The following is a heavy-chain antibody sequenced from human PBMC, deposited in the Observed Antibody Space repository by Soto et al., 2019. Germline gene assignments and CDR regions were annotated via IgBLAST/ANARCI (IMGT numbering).Heavy chain of an antibody. D-gene: IGHD2-2*01. CDR2: ISGSGDST. V-gene: IGHV3-23*01. CDR3: AKDSRGGSCCY. CDR1: GFTFSSYA. J-gene: IGHJ4*02. Sequence: EVQLLESGGGLVQPGGSLRLSCAASGFTFSSYAMSWVRQAPGKGLEWVSVISGSGDSTYYADSVKGRFTISRDNSKNTLYLQMSSLRAEDTAVYYCAKDSRGGSCCYWGQGTLVTVSS.